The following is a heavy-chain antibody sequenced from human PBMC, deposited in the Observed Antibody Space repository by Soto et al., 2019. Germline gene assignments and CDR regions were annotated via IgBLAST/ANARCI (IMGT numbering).Heavy chain of an antibody. CDR1: GFSFSSYG. D-gene: IGHD4-17*01. Sequence: PGGSLRLSCGTSGFSFSSYGMNWVRQAPGRGLEWIAYISSGTGSSTHYADSVKGRFTISRDNAKNSLYLQMNSLRDEDTAVYYCARDDYGDYFGYWGQGT. CDR2: ISSGTGSST. V-gene: IGHV3-48*02. J-gene: IGHJ4*02. CDR3: ARDDYGDYFGY.